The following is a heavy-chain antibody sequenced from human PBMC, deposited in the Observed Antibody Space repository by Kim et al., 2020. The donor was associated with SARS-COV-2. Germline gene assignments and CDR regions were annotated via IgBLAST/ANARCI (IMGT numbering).Heavy chain of an antibody. Sequence: GGSLRLSCAASGFTFSSYAMSWVRQAPGKGLEWVSAISGIGGSTYYADSVKGRFTISRDNSKNTLYLQMNSLRAEDTAVYYCAKNHYDFWSGYLRGPFGYWGQGTLVTVSS. V-gene: IGHV3-23*01. J-gene: IGHJ4*02. D-gene: IGHD3-3*01. CDR1: GFTFSSYA. CDR2: ISGIGGST. CDR3: AKNHYDFWSGYLRGPFGY.